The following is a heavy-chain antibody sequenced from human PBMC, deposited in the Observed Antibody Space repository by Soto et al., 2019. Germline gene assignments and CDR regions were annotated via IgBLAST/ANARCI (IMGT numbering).Heavy chain of an antibody. CDR2: ISSSSSTI. J-gene: IGHJ3*02. Sequence: GGSLRLSCAASGFTFSSYSMNWVRQAPGKGLEWVSYISSSSSTIYYADSVKGRFTISRDNAKNSLYLQMNSLRAEDTAVYYCARERKDRSGGWLAPRGAFDIWGQGTMVTVSS. CDR3: ARERKDRSGGWLAPRGAFDI. CDR1: GFTFSSYS. D-gene: IGHD6-19*01. V-gene: IGHV3-48*01.